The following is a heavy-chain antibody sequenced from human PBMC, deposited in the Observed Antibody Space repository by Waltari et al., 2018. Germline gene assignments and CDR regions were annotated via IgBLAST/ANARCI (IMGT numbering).Heavy chain of an antibody. CDR2: IKPNSGGT. CDR1: GYTFTGYY. CDR3: ARGGLVVVAARYYFDY. Sequence: QVQLVQSGAEVKKPGASVKVSCKASGYTFTGYYMHWVRQAPGQGLEWMGWIKPNSGGTNYAQKFQGRVTMTRDTSISTAYMELSRLRSDDTAVYYCARGGLVVVAARYYFDYWGQGTLVTVSS. V-gene: IGHV1-2*02. D-gene: IGHD2-15*01. J-gene: IGHJ4*02.